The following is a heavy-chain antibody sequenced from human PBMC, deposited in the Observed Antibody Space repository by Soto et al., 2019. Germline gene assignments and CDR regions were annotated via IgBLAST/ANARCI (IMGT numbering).Heavy chain of an antibody. J-gene: IGHJ6*03. CDR3: ARHNRVSSYYYYMAV. Sequence: PSETLSLTCTVSGGSVSTYYWGWIRQPPGKGLEWIGTIFNSGSTYYNPSLKSRVTIYVDTSKNKFSLKLNSVTAADTAVYYCARHNRVSSYYYYMAVGGKGTTVTVSS. CDR1: GGSVSTYY. D-gene: IGHD6-13*01. CDR2: IFNSGST. V-gene: IGHV4-39*01.